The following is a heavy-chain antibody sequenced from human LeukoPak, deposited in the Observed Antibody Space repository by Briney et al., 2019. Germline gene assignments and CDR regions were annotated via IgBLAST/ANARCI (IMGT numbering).Heavy chain of an antibody. Sequence: GASVKVSCTASGGTFSSYAISWVRQAPGQGLEWMGGIIPIFGTANYAQKFQGRVTITADESTSTAYMELSSLRSEDTAVYYCARDLLFDSFDPWGQGTLVTVSS. D-gene: IGHD2-21*01. CDR2: IIPIFGTA. J-gene: IGHJ5*02. CDR1: GGTFSSYA. CDR3: ARDLLFDSFDP. V-gene: IGHV1-69*13.